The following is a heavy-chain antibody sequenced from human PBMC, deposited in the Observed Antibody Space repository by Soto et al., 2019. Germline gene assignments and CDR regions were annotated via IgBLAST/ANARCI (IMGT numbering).Heavy chain of an antibody. V-gene: IGHV3-21*01. CDR3: ARGAAELVRWGYFDY. CDR2: ISSSSSYI. CDR1: GFTFSSYS. J-gene: IGHJ4*02. D-gene: IGHD1-1*01. Sequence: GGSLRLSCAASGFTFSSYSMNWVRQAPGKGLEWVSSISSSSSYIYYADSVKGRFTISRDNAKNSLYLQMNSLRAEDTAVYYCARGAAELVRWGYFDYWGQGTLVTVSS.